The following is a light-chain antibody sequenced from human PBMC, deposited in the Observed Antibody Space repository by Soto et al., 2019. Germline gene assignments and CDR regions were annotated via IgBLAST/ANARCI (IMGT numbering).Light chain of an antibody. Sequence: QSVLTQSPSVSAAPGQKVTISCSGSSSNIGNNYVSWYQQLPATAPKLLIYDNNNRPSGIPDRFSGSKSGTSGTLDIPGLKTGDEADYYGASWDGGLPGEGFGGGTKLTDL. CDR3: ASWDGGLPGEG. V-gene: IGLV1-51*01. CDR2: DNN. CDR1: SSNIGNNY. J-gene: IGLJ2*01.